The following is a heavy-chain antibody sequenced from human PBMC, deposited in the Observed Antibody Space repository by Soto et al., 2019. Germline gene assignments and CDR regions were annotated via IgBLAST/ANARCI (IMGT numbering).Heavy chain of an antibody. CDR2: ISRSGSPI. CDR1: GFTSWDYH. V-gene: IGHV3-11*01. Sequence: LRLSCAASGFTSWDYHMSWIRQAPGNVLEWVSYISRSGSPIYYADSVKGRFTISRDNAENSLYLQMNSLRAEDTAVYYCVREGRSSTSCNTGCAFDIWGQGTMVTVSS. CDR3: VREGRSSTSCNTGCAFDI. J-gene: IGHJ3*02. D-gene: IGHD2-2*02.